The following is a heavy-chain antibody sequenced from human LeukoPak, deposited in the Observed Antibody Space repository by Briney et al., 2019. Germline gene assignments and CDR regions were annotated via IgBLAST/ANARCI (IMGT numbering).Heavy chain of an antibody. CDR1: GLSLSTSGMC. CDR2: IDWDDDK. V-gene: IGHV2-70*11. CDR3: SSSGYYTGVDY. J-gene: IGHJ4*02. Sequence: SGPALVKPTQTLTLTCTFSGLSLSTSGMCVSWIRQPPGKALEWLARIDWDDDKYYSTSLKTRLTISKDTSKNQVVLTMTNMDPVDTATYYCSSSGYYTGVDYWGQGTLVTVSS. D-gene: IGHD3-22*01.